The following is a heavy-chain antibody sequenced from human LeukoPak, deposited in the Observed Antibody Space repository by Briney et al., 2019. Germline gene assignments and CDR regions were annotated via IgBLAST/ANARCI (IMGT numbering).Heavy chain of an antibody. D-gene: IGHD2-8*01. CDR2: ISYDGRQK. V-gene: IGHV3-30*14. CDR3: TRVYLERLTAGYFDH. CDR1: GFTFSSYW. J-gene: IGHJ4*02. Sequence: GGSLRLSCAASGFTFSSYWMNWVRQAPGKGLEWVAVISYDGRQKYYADSVKGRFTISRDNSKNTLFLQMNSLRDEDTAVYYCTRVYLERLTAGYFDHWGQGTLVTVSP.